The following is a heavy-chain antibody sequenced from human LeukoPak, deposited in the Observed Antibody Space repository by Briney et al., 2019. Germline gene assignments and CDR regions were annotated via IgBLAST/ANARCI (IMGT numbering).Heavy chain of an antibody. CDR1: GFXFSRYG. CDR2: IWYDGNNK. Sequence: GKSLRLSCGASGFXFSRYGMHWVRQAPAKGLDWVAIIWYDGNNKYYADSVKGRFTISRDNSKNTLYLQMNSLRAEDTAVYYCARGGSGSYYSYFDSWGQGTLVTVS. CDR3: ARGGSGSYYSYFDS. V-gene: IGHV3-33*01. D-gene: IGHD1-26*01. J-gene: IGHJ4*02.